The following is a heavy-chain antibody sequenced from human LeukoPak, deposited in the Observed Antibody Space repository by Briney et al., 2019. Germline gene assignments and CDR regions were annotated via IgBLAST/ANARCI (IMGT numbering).Heavy chain of an antibody. D-gene: IGHD5-18*01. CDR1: GFTFSSYA. J-gene: IGHJ4*02. V-gene: IGHV3-23*01. CDR3: AEQSGYSYGYPYYFDY. CDR2: ISGSGGST. Sequence: GGSLRLSCAASGFTFSSYAMSWVRQAPGKGLEWVSAISGSGGSTYYADSVKGRFTISRDNSKNTLYLQMNSLRAEDTAVYYCAEQSGYSYGYPYYFDYWGQGTLVTVSS.